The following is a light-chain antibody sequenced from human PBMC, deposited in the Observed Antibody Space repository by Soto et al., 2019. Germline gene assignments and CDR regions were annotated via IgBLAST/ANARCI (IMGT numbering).Light chain of an antibody. Sequence: QSVLTQPPSASGSPGQSVTISCTGTSGDVGGYNYVSWYQQYPGKAPKLILYAVTQRPSGVPDRFSGSKSGNTASLTVSGLQADDEADYYCSSYAGWINWVFGGGTKLTVL. V-gene: IGLV2-8*01. CDR2: AVT. J-gene: IGLJ3*02. CDR1: SGDVGGYNY. CDR3: SSYAGWINWV.